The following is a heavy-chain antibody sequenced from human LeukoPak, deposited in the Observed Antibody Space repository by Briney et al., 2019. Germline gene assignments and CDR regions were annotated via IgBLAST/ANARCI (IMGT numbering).Heavy chain of an antibody. D-gene: IGHD3-10*01. CDR1: GGSLSGCY. V-gene: IGHV4-34*01. CDR3: ARGPFLDGSGSYYIYYFDY. CDR2: INHSGST. J-gene: IGHJ4*02. Sequence: PSETLSLTCAVYGGSLSGCYWSWIRQPPGKGLEWIGEINHSGSTNYNPSLKSRVTISVDTSKNQFSLKLSSVTAADTAVYYCARGPFLDGSGSYYIYYFDYWGQGTLVTVSS.